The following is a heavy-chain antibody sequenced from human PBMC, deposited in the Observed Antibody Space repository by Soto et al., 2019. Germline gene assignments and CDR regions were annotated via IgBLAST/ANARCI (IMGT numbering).Heavy chain of an antibody. Sequence: QVQLVQSGAEVKKPGSSVKVSCKASGGTFSTYTITWVRQAPGQGLEWMGRIIPIIGIIKYAQKFQGRVNIRADKLTGTAYKELTGLRSHDTAVYYCAGDPDSHYNDSHASSYPWGQGTLVTVSS. J-gene: IGHJ5*02. V-gene: IGHV1-69*08. CDR3: AGDPDSHYNDSHASSYP. CDR1: GGTFSTYT. CDR2: IIPIIGII. D-gene: IGHD4-4*01.